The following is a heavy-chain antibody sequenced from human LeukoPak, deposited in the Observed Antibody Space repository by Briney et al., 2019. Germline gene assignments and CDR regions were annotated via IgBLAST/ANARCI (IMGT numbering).Heavy chain of an antibody. J-gene: IGHJ4*02. CDR1: GFIFSGYV. V-gene: IGHV3-30*18. Sequence: GGSLRLSCAASGFIFSGYVMHWVRQAPGKGLEWVAFISSHGSNKYYADSVKGRFTISRDNSKNTLYLQMDILRAEDTAVYYCAKEREWLVERGGNDFGNWGQGTLVSVSS. CDR2: ISSHGSNK. D-gene: IGHD6-19*01. CDR3: AKEREWLVERGGNDFGN.